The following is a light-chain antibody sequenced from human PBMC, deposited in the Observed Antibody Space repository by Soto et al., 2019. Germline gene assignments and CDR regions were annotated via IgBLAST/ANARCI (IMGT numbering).Light chain of an antibody. CDR2: DVS. CDR1: SSDVGGYIY. Sequence: QSALTQPASVSGSPGQSITISCTGTSSDVGGYIYVSWYQQRPGKAPELMIYDVSNRPSGVSNRFSGSKSGNTASLTISGLQAEDEADYYCSSYTSSSTYVFGTGTKVTVL. CDR3: SSYTSSSTYV. J-gene: IGLJ1*01. V-gene: IGLV2-14*01.